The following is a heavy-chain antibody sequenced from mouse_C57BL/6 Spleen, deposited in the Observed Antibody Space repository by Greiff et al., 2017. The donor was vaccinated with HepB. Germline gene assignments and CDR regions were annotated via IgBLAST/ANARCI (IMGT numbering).Heavy chain of an antibody. D-gene: IGHD3-2*02. CDR3: ARGELRLGFAY. CDR2: ISDGGSYT. J-gene: IGHJ3*01. Sequence: EVQLVESGGGLVKPGGSLKLSCAASGFTFSSYAMSWVRQTPEKRLEWVATISDGGSYTYYPDNVKGRFTISRDNAKNNLYLQMSHLKSEDTAMYYCARGELRLGFAYWGQGTLVTVSA. CDR1: GFTFSSYA. V-gene: IGHV5-4*01.